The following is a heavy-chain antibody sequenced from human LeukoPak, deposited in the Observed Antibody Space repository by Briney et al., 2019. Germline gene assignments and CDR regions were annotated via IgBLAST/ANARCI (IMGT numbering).Heavy chain of an antibody. CDR1: GGSISSGSYY. Sequence: SETLSLTCTVSGGSISSGSYYWSWIRQPAGKGLEWIGRIYTSGSTNYNPSLKSRVAISVDTSKNQFSLKLSSVTAADTAVYYCASITMVRGYWGQGTLVTVSS. CDR3: ASITMVRGY. CDR2: IYTSGST. V-gene: IGHV4-61*02. D-gene: IGHD3-10*01. J-gene: IGHJ4*02.